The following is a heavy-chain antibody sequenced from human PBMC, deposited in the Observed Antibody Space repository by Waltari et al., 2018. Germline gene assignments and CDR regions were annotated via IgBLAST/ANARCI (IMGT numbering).Heavy chain of an antibody. CDR2: IIPIFGTA. J-gene: IGHJ4*02. V-gene: IGHV1-69*01. CDR3: ARTYYYDSSGYYPFDY. Sequence: QVQLVQSGAEVKKPGSSVKVSCKASGGTFSSYAISWVRQAPGQGLEWMGGIIPIFGTANYGQEFQGRVTITADESTSTAYMELSSLRSEDTAVNYCARTYYYDSSGYYPFDYWGQGTLVTVSS. CDR1: GGTFSSYA. D-gene: IGHD3-22*01.